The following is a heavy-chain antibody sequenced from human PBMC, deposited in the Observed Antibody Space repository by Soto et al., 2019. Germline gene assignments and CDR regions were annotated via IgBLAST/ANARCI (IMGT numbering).Heavy chain of an antibody. Sequence: ASVKVSCKASGSAFSSFGISWVRQAPGQGLEWVGWVSVHSGDTSSAQNFQGRVTMTTDTSMSTAYMEVGSLRSDDTAVYYCARTCRSGGSCYLEYWGEGTLVTVSS. D-gene: IGHD2-15*01. J-gene: IGHJ4*02. V-gene: IGHV1-18*01. CDR3: ARTCRSGGSCYLEY. CDR1: GSAFSSFG. CDR2: VSVHSGDT.